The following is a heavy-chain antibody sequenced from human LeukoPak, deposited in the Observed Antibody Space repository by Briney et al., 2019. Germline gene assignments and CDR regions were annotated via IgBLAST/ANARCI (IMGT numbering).Heavy chain of an antibody. V-gene: IGHV3-74*01. CDR3: ARDGPLTSGSPIY. CDR1: GFNFDNFA. J-gene: IGHJ4*02. CDR2: ISFDGSSS. D-gene: IGHD3-10*01. Sequence: QTGGSLRLSCVVSGFNFDNFAMHWVRQAPEKGLVWVSRISFDGSSSSYADSVKGRFTISRDSAKNTLYLQMNSLRAEDTAVYYCARDGPLTSGSPIYWGQGTLVTVSS.